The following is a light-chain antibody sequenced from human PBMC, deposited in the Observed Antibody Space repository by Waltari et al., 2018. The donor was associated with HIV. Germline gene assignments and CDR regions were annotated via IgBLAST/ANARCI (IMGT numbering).Light chain of an antibody. J-gene: IGKJ1*01. CDR1: QSVTRNY. CDR3: QQYATSPT. V-gene: IGKV3D-20*01. Sequence: PGESATLSCGASQSVTRNYLAWYQQKRGLAPRLLIYDAASRATGIPDRFSGSGSGTDFTLTITRLEPEDFAVYYCQQYATSPTFGQGTKVEIK. CDR2: DAA.